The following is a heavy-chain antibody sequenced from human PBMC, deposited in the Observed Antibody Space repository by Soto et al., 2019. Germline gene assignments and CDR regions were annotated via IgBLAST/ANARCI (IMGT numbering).Heavy chain of an antibody. CDR2: IIPVFRTT. J-gene: IGHJ4*02. Sequence: SVKVSCKASGGNFSRYAISWLRQAPGQGLEWMGGIIPVFRTTNYEQKLQGRVTITADGSTSTAYMELSSLTSADTAVYYCARARYSSSWYLWAFDYWGQGTLVTVSS. D-gene: IGHD6-13*01. CDR3: ARARYSSSWYLWAFDY. CDR1: GGNFSRYA. V-gene: IGHV1-69*13.